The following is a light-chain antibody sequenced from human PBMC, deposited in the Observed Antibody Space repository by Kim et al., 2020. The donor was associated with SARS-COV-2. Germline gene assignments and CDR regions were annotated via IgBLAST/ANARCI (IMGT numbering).Light chain of an antibody. CDR1: SGHSSYI. CDR2: LEGSGSY. Sequence: QLVLTQSSSASASLGSSVKLTCTLSSGHSSYIIAWHQQQPGKAPRYLMKLEGSGSYNKGSRVPDRFSGSSSGADRYLTISNLQSEDEADYYCETWDSNTRVFGGGTQLTVL. CDR3: ETWDSNTRV. V-gene: IGLV4-60*03. J-gene: IGLJ3*02.